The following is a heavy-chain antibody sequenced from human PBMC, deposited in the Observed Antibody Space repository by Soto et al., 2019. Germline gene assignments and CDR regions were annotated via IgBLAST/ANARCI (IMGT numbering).Heavy chain of an antibody. D-gene: IGHD2-2*01. CDR1: GFTFSSYG. CDR3: AKELAAAADYYYYYYAMDV. Sequence: QVQLVESGGGVVQPGRSLRLSCAASGFTFSSYGMHWVRQAPGKGLAWVGVTSYDGSNKYYADSVKGRFTISRDNSKNTLYLQMNSLRAEDTAVYYCAKELAAAADYYYYYYAMDVWGQGTTVTVSS. V-gene: IGHV3-30*18. J-gene: IGHJ6*02. CDR2: TSYDGSNK.